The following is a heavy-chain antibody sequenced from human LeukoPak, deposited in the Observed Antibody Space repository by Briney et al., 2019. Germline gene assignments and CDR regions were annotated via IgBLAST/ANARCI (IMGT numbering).Heavy chain of an antibody. CDR3: ARGLGGIAVAGLDY. CDR1: GGSFSGYY. V-gene: IGHV4-34*01. Sequence: SETLSLTCAVYGGSFSGYYWSWIRKPPGKGLEWIGEINHSGSTNYNPSLKSRVTISVDTSKNQFSLKLSSVTAADTAVYYCARGLGGIAVAGLDYWGQGTLVTVSS. CDR2: INHSGST. J-gene: IGHJ4*02. D-gene: IGHD6-19*01.